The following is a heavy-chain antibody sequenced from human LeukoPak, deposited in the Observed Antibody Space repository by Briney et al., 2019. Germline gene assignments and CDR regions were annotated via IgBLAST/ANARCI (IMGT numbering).Heavy chain of an antibody. CDR3: AREGSTVTPNNYYYYYMDV. J-gene: IGHJ6*03. D-gene: IGHD4-17*01. CDR1: GGSISSSSYY. CDR2: IYYSGST. V-gene: IGHV4-39*07. Sequence: TSETLSLTCTVSGGSISSSSYYWGWIRQPPGKGLEWIGSIYYSGSTYYNPSLKSRVTISVDTSKNQFSLKLSSVTAADTAVYYCAREGSTVTPNNYYYYYMDVWGKGTTVTVSS.